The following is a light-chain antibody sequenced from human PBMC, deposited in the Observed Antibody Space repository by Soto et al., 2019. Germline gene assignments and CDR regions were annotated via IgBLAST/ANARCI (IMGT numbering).Light chain of an antibody. CDR1: QSISTY. J-gene: IGKJ1*01. CDR2: ATS. Sequence: DIQMTQSPSPLSASVGDRVTITCRASQSISTYLHWYQQKPGTAPKLLIYATSNLQSGVPSRFSGSGSGTDFTLTINSLQPEDSATYYCQQAYSTPWTFGQGTKVDI. V-gene: IGKV1-39*01. CDR3: QQAYSTPWT.